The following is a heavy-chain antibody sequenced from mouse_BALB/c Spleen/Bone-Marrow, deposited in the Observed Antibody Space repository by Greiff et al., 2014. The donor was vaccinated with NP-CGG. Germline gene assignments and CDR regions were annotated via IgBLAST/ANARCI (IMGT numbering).Heavy chain of an antibody. CDR2: IDPANGNT. CDR1: GFNIKDTY. CDR3: ANYYYGSSLFAY. J-gene: IGHJ3*01. V-gene: IGHV14-3*02. Sequence: EVQLQQSGAELVKPGASVELSCTASGFNIKDTYMHWXKXXXXQGLEWIGRIDPANGNTKYDPKFQGKATITADTSSNTAYLQLSSLTSEDTAVYYCANYYYGSSLFAYWGQGTLVTVSA. D-gene: IGHD1-1*01.